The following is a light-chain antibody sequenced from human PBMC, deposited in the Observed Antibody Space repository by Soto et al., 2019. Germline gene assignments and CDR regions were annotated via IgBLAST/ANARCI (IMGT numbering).Light chain of an antibody. Sequence: DIQMTQSPSSLSASVGDRVTITCRASQSINMFLSWYQQKPGKAPKVLIYAATSLQSGVPTRFSGRGTGTEFTLTISRPEPEDFSTYHWPPRYSNPLSFGPGTKVDIK. CDR1: QSINMF. CDR2: AAT. J-gene: IGKJ3*01. V-gene: IGKV1-39*01. CDR3: PPRYSNPLS.